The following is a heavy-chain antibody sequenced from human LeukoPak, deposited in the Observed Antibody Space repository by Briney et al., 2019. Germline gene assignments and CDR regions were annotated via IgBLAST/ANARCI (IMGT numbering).Heavy chain of an antibody. CDR2: IKQDGSEK. CDR1: GFVLSTYW. J-gene: IGHJ5*02. D-gene: IGHD3-10*01. Sequence: PGGSLRLSCAASGFVLSTYWMTWVRQAPGKGLEWVASIKQDGSEKYYVDSVKGRFTVARENSKNSLSLQMNSLRDEDTALYFCARVQSGYTNIWFVWFDPWGQGTLVTVSS. V-gene: IGHV3-7*04. CDR3: ARVQSGYTNIWFVWFDP.